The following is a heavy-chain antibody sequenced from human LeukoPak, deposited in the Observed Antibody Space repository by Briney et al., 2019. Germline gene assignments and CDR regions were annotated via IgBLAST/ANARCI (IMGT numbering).Heavy chain of an antibody. Sequence: GASVKVSCKASGYTFTGYYMHWVRQAPGQGLEWMGRINPNSGGTNYAQKFQGRVTMTRDTSISTAYMELRRLRSDDTAVYYCAREDSGSYYYYYYYMDVWGKGTTVTVSS. J-gene: IGHJ6*03. V-gene: IGHV1-2*06. CDR1: GYTFTGYY. CDR3: AREDSGSYYYYYYYMDV. CDR2: INPNSGGT. D-gene: IGHD1-26*01.